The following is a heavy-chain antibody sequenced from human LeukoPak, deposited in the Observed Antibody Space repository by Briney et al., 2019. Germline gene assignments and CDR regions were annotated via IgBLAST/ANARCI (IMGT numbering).Heavy chain of an antibody. J-gene: IGHJ3*02. V-gene: IGHV3-9*03. CDR3: AKDTGAVAGYDAFDI. Sequence: GGSLRLSCAASGFTFDDYAMHWVRQARGKGLEWVSGISWNSGSIGYADSVKGRFTISRDNAKNSLYLQMNSLRAEVMALYYCAKDTGAVAGYDAFDIWGQGTMVTVSS. CDR1: GFTFDDYA. D-gene: IGHD6-19*01. CDR2: ISWNSGSI.